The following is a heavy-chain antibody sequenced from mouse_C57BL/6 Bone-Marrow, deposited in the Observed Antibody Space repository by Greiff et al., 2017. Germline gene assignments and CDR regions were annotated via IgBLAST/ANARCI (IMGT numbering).Heavy chain of an antibody. J-gene: IGHJ4*01. CDR3: ARKGCLYAMDY. Sequence: QVQLQQPGAELVKPGASVKLSCKASGYTFTSYWMHWVKQRPGQGLEWIGMIHPNSGSTNYNEKFKSKATLTVDKSSSTAYMQLSSLTSEDSAVYYFARKGCLYAMDYWGQGTSVTVSS. V-gene: IGHV1-64*01. CDR2: IHPNSGST. CDR1: GYTFTSYW.